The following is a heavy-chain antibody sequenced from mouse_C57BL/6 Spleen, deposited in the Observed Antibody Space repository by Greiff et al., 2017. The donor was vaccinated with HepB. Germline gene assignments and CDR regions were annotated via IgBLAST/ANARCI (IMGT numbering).Heavy chain of an antibody. Sequence: QVQLQQSGAELAKPGASVKLSCKASGYTFPSYWMHWVKQRPGQGLEWIGYIYPSSGYTKYNQKFKDKATLTADKSSSTAYMQLTSLTYRYSADYYCARSGITPEVNWYFDVWGTGTPVTVSS. J-gene: IGHJ1*03. D-gene: IGHD1-1*01. V-gene: IGHV1-7*01. CDR1: GYTFPSYW. CDR2: IYPSSGYT. CDR3: ARSGITPEVNWYFDV.